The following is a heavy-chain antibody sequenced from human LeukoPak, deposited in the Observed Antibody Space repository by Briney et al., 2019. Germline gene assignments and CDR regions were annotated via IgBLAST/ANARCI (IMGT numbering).Heavy chain of an antibody. CDR3: ARDPDSSGYSDY. D-gene: IGHD3-22*01. CDR1: GFTFSNYN. Sequence: GGSLRLSCAASGFTFSNYNMNWVRQAPGKGLEWVSSITSSSTYIYYADSVKGRFTISRDNAKNSLYLQMNSLRAEDTAVYYCARDPDSSGYSDYWGQGTLVTVSS. J-gene: IGHJ4*02. CDR2: ITSSSTYI. V-gene: IGHV3-21*01.